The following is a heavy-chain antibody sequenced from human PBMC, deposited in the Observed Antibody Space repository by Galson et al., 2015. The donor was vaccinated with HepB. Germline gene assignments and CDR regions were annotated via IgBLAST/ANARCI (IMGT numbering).Heavy chain of an antibody. J-gene: IGHJ4*02. Sequence: SLRLSCAASGFTFSSYTMSWVRQAPGKGLEWVSDISGAGYSIHYADSVKGRFTISRDNSEKTLLLRMSSLRVEDTALYYCAKTKFYGGNSNFDYWGQGTLVTVSS. V-gene: IGHV3-23*01. D-gene: IGHD4-23*01. CDR1: GFTFSSYT. CDR3: AKTKFYGGNSNFDY. CDR2: ISGAGYSI.